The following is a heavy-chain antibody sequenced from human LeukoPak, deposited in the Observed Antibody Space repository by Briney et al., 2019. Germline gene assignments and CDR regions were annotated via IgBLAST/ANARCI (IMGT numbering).Heavy chain of an antibody. J-gene: IGHJ3*02. Sequence: GRSLRLSCAASGFTFSSYAMSWVRQAPGKGLEWVSAISGSGGSTYYADSVKGRFTISRDNSKNTLYLQMNSLRAEDTAVYYCAKVTLWFGELFGAFDIWGQGTMVTVSS. V-gene: IGHV3-23*01. D-gene: IGHD3-10*01. CDR3: AKVTLWFGELFGAFDI. CDR2: ISGSGGST. CDR1: GFTFSSYA.